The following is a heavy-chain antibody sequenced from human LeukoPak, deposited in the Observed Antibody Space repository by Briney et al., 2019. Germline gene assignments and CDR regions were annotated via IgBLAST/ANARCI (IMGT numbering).Heavy chain of an antibody. CDR1: GFTFSSYS. V-gene: IGHV3-21*01. CDR3: ARGFSGYYYLFDY. CDR2: ISSSSSYI. J-gene: IGHJ4*02. D-gene: IGHD3-22*01. Sequence: GGSLRLSCAAPGFTFSSYSMNWVRQAPGKGLEWVSSISSSSSYIYYADSVKGRFTISRDNAKNSLYLQMNSLRAEDTAVYYCARGFSGYYYLFDYWGQGTLVTVSS.